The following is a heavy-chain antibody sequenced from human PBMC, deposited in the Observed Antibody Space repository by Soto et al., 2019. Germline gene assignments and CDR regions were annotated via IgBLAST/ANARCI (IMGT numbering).Heavy chain of an antibody. CDR3: ARHPERIAVIGGFDP. CDR2: ISSSSSTI. D-gene: IGHD6-19*01. CDR1: GFTFSSYS. Sequence: EVQLVESGGGLVQPGGSLRLSCAASGFTFSSYSMNWVRQAPGKGLEWVSYISSSSSTIYYADSVKGRFTISRDNAKNSLYLQMNSLRAEDTAVYYCARHPERIAVIGGFDPWGQGTLVTVSS. J-gene: IGHJ5*02. V-gene: IGHV3-48*01.